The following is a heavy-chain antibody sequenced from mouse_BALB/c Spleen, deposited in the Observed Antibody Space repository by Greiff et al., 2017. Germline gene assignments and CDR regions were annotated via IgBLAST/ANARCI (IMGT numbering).Heavy chain of an antibody. D-gene: IGHD1-1*01. J-gene: IGHJ4*01. CDR2: ISSGGSYT. Sequence: EVQLVESGGDLVKPGGSLKLSCAASGFTFSSYGMSWVRPTPDKRLEWVATISSGGSYTYYPDSVKGRFTISRDNAKNTLYLQMSSLKSEDTAMYYCARLYYYGSRDAMDYWGQGTSVTVSS. CDR1: GFTFSSYG. V-gene: IGHV5-6*01. CDR3: ARLYYYGSRDAMDY.